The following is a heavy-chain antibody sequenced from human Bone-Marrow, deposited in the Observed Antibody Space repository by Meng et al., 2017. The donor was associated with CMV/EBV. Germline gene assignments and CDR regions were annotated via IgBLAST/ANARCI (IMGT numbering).Heavy chain of an antibody. D-gene: IGHD2-2*01. J-gene: IGHJ4*02. CDR2: IGTACDT. CDR1: GFTFSSYD. Sequence: GGFLEISCAASGFTFSSYDMHWVRQATGKGLEWVSAIGTACDTYYPGSVKGRFTISRENAKNSLYLQMNSLRAGDTAVYYCAREAPMPRGRVVYWGQGTLVTVSS. V-gene: IGHV3-13*01. CDR3: AREAPMPRGRVVY.